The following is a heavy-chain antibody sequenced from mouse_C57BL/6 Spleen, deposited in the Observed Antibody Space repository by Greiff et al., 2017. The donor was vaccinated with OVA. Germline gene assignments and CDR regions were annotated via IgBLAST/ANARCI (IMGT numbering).Heavy chain of an antibody. CDR2: IHPSDSDT. J-gene: IGHJ2*01. V-gene: IGHV1-74*01. Sequence: QVQLQQPGADLLKPGASVKVSCKASGYTFTSYWMHWVKQSPGQGLEWIGRIHPSDSDTNYNQKFKGKATLTVDKSASTANMQLSSLTSEDSAVYYVANNLYYFDYWGQGTTLTVSS. CDR1: GYTFTSYW. CDR3: ANNLYYFDY. D-gene: IGHD1-3*01.